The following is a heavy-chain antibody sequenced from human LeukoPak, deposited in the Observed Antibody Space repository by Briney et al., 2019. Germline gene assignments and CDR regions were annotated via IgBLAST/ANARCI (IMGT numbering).Heavy chain of an antibody. CDR2: ISSSSSYI. CDR3: ARDLTVTRNYVWGSYRYTDSRADYYYGMDV. V-gene: IGHV3-21*01. CDR1: GFILSNYR. D-gene: IGHD3-16*02. Sequence: GGSLRLSCAASGFILSNYRMNWVRQAPGKGLEWVSSISSSSSYIYYADSVKGRFTISRDNAKNSLYLQMNSLRAEDTAVYYCARDLTVTRNYVWGSYRYTDSRADYYYGMDVWGQGTTVTVSS. J-gene: IGHJ6*02.